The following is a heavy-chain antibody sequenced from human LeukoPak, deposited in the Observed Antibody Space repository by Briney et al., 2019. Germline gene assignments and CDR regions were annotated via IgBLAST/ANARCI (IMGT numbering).Heavy chain of an antibody. CDR1: GYTLTELS. Sequence: ASVKVSCKVSGYTLTELSMHWVRQAPGKGLEWMGGFDPEDGETIYAQKFQGRVTMTEGTSTDTAYMELSSLRSEDTAVYYCATSGKVVVVPAASYYYYGMDAWGQGTTVTVSS. V-gene: IGHV1-24*01. CDR3: ATSGKVVVVPAASYYYYGMDA. CDR2: FDPEDGET. J-gene: IGHJ6*02. D-gene: IGHD2-2*01.